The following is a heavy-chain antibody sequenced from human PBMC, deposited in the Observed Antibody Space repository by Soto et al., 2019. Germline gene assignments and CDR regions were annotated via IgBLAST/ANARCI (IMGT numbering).Heavy chain of an antibody. CDR3: ERARSYDSPKDI. J-gene: IGHJ4*02. CDR1: GINFDAYA. Sequence: GGSLRLSCTPFGINFDAYAMSWVRQAPGKGLEWVSAVTATAESAYYTDSVRGRFIITRDNSDNMLYLQMSSLRVEDTAIYFCERARSYDSPKDIWGRGTQVTVSS. V-gene: IGHV3-23*01. D-gene: IGHD3-16*01. CDR2: VTATAESA.